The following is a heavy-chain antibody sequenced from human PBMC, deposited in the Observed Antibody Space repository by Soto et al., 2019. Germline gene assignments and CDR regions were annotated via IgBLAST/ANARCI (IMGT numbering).Heavy chain of an antibody. D-gene: IGHD2-2*01. CDR1: GYSFTSYW. V-gene: IGHV5-10-1*01. Sequence: PGESLKISCKGSGYSFTSYWISWVRQMPGKGLEWMGRIDPIDSYTNYSPSFQGYVTISADKSISTAYLQWSSLKASDTAMYYCASSPRGYCSSTSCRELGNYYGMDVWGQGTTVTVSS. J-gene: IGHJ6*02. CDR3: ASSPRGYCSSTSCRELGNYYGMDV. CDR2: IDPIDSYT.